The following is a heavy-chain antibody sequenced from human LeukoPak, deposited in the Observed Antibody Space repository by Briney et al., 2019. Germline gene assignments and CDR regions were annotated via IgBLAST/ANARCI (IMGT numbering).Heavy chain of an antibody. D-gene: IGHD3-22*01. Sequence: GGSLRLSSAASGFTFSSYGMSWVRQAPGKGLEWVSTISGSGGSTYYADSVKGRFTISRDNAKNSLYLQMNSLRAEDTALYYCAREKPFYDSSGYYYPIAFDYWGQGTLVTVSS. CDR2: ISGSGGST. J-gene: IGHJ4*02. V-gene: IGHV3-23*01. CDR3: AREKPFYDSSGYYYPIAFDY. CDR1: GFTFSSYG.